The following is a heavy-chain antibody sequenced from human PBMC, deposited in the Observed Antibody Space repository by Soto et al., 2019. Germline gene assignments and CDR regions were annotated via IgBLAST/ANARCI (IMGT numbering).Heavy chain of an antibody. CDR2: ISASGGVT. CDR3: AKSFADGSSWYWFDS. D-gene: IGHD6-13*01. Sequence: GGSLRLSCAASGFTFTSYAMSWVRQAPGKGLEWVSVISASGGVTYYADSVKGRFTISRDNSKNTLYLQMNSLRAEDTAVYYCAKSFADGSSWYWFDSWGQGTLVTVSS. J-gene: IGHJ5*01. CDR1: GFTFTSYA. V-gene: IGHV3-23*01.